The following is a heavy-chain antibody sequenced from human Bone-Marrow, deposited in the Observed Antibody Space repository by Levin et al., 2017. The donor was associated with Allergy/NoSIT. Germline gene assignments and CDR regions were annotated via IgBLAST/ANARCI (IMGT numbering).Heavy chain of an antibody. CDR2: ISGSGGST. J-gene: IGHJ4*02. CDR3: AKSLGLGYQLRGGFDY. D-gene: IGHD2-2*01. CDR1: GFTFSSYA. V-gene: IGHV3-23*01. Sequence: GGSLRLSCAASGFTFSSYAMSWVRQAPGKGLEWVSAISGSGGSTYYADSVKGRFTISRDNSKNTLYLQMNSLRAEDTAVYYCAKSLGLGYQLRGGFDYWGQGTLVTVSS.